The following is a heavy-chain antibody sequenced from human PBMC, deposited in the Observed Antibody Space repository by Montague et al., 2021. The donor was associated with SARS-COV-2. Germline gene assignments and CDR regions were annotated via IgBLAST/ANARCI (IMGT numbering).Heavy chain of an antibody. CDR1: GASVGSSD. D-gene: IGHD1-14*01. CDR3: ARETMTADAFDI. CDR2: FYSVGST. Sequence: SETLSLTCTVSGASVGSSDWGWIRQSPRKGLEWIGYFYSVGSTDNNPSLNSRATISRDTSKNQFSLKVRFVTAADTAVYYCARETMTADAFDIWGQGTMVTVSS. J-gene: IGHJ3*02. V-gene: IGHV4-59*02.